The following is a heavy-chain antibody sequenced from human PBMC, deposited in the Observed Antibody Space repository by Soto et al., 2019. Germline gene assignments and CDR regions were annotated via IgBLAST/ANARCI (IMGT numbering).Heavy chain of an antibody. D-gene: IGHD2-15*01. V-gene: IGHV3-30-3*01. CDR1: GLTFTSYA. CDR2: ISTDGSIK. J-gene: IGHJ4*02. Sequence: QVQLVESGGGVVQPGRSLRLSCAASGLTFTSYAMHWVRQAPGKGLEWVAVISTDGSIKFYADSVKGRFTISGDNSKNTLYLQMNSLRVEDTAVYYCAKRITTSGPAAFDCWGQGTLVTVSS. CDR3: AKRITTSGPAAFDC.